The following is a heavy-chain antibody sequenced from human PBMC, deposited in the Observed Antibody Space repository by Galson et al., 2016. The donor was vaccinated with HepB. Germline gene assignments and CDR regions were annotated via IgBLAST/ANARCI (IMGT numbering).Heavy chain of an antibody. CDR1: GYTVSELS. D-gene: IGHD1-1*01. V-gene: IGHV1-24*01. CDR3: ATDHRVHRMPLFDN. J-gene: IGHJ4*02. CDR2: FRPEDGER. Sequence: SVKVSCKVSGYTVSELSMHWVRQAPGKGLEWMGGFRPEDGERIYAQKFQGRVTMTEDTSTDTAYMELSSLRSEDTAVYYCATDHRVHRMPLFDNWGQGTLVTVSS.